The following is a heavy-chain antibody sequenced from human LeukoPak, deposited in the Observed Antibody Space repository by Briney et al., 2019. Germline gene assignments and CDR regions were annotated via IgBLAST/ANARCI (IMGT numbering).Heavy chain of an antibody. CDR1: GFTFSSSA. J-gene: IGHJ4*02. D-gene: IGHD2-15*01. CDR3: AKQLGYCSDGSCYFPY. V-gene: IGHV3-23*01. Sequence: GGSLRLSCAASGFTFSSSAMSWVRQAPGKGLEWVSAISNNGGYTYFADSVQGRFTISRDNSKSTLCLQMNSLRAEDTAVYYCAKQLGYCSDGSCYFPYWGQGTLVTVSS. CDR2: ISNNGGYT.